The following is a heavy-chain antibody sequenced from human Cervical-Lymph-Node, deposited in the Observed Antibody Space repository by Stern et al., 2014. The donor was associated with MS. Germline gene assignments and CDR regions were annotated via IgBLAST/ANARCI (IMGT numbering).Heavy chain of an antibody. J-gene: IGHJ4*02. V-gene: IGHV1-3*04. CDR2: INIGKGKT. D-gene: IGHD1-26*01. Sequence: QVQLVQSGAEVKKPGASVKVSCKASGYTFSDYAVHWVRQATGQRLEWMGWINIGKGKTAAAQKVQGRLTITRDTSASTAYMELSSLTSTDTAIYYCARGSGSHYAPFDHWGQGTLVTVSS. CDR1: GYTFSDYA. CDR3: ARGSGSHYAPFDH.